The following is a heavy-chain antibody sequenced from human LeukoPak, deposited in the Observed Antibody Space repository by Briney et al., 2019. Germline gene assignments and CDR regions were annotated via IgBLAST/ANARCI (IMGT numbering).Heavy chain of an antibody. CDR3: ATRSGWYLRSIDY. V-gene: IGHV3-7*01. Sequence: PGGSLRLSCAASGFTFSSCWMSWVRQAPGKGLEWVASIKQDGSEKYYVDSVKGRFTISRDNAKNSLYLQMNSLRAEDTAVYYCATRSGWYLRSIDYWGQGTLVTVSS. J-gene: IGHJ4*02. D-gene: IGHD6-19*01. CDR1: GFTFSSCW. CDR2: IKQDGSEK.